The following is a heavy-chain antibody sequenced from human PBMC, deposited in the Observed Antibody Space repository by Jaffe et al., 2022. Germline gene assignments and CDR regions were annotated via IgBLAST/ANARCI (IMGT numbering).Heavy chain of an antibody. D-gene: IGHD6-19*01. CDR1: GGSISSYY. V-gene: IGHV4-59*01. J-gene: IGHJ3*02. CDR3: ARDNGGWYRGDAFDI. CDR2: IYYSGST. Sequence: QVQLQESGPGLVKPSETLSLTCTVSGGSISSYYWSWIRQPPGKGLEWIGYIYYSGSTNYNPSLKSRVTISVDTSKNQFSLKLSSVTAADTAVYYCARDNGGWYRGDAFDIWGQGTMVTVSS.